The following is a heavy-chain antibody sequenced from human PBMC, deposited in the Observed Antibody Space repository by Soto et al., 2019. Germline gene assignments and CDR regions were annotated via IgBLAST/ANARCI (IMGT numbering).Heavy chain of an antibody. CDR2: ISSNGGST. V-gene: IGHV3-64*01. CDR3: ARGVTMVRGIIITNSFDI. CDR1: GFTFSTYT. J-gene: IGHJ3*02. Sequence: PGGSLRLSCAASGFTFSTYTMHWVRQAPGKGLEYVSAISSNGGSTFYASSVKGRFTLSRDNSKDTLYLQMGSLRADDMAVYYCARGVTMVRGIIITNSFDIWGLGTMVTVSS. D-gene: IGHD3-10*01.